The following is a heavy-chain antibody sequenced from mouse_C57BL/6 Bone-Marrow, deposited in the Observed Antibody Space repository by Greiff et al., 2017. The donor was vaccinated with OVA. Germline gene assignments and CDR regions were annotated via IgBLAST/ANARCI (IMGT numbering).Heavy chain of an antibody. CDR2: IYCGDDK. D-gene: IGHD1-1*01. V-gene: IGHV8-12*01. J-gene: IGHJ2*01. Sequence: QVTLKESGPGLLQSSQTLSLTCSFSGFSLSTSGMRLSWIRQPSGQGLEWLAHIYCGDDKRYNPSLKNGLTISKDTSRNQVFIKITSVHTADTATDYCALVYYYGSSVAFDYWGQGTTLTVSS. CDR3: ALVYYYGSSVAFDY. CDR1: GFSLSTSGMR.